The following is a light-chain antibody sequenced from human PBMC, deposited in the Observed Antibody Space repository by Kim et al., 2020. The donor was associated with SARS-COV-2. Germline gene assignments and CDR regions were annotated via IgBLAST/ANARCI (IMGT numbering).Light chain of an antibody. CDR1: SNNVGNQG. Sequence: RQTATLTCSGNSNNVGNQGAAWLQQHRGHPPRLLSYRNNNRPSGISERFSASRSGNTASLTITGLQPEDETDYYCSAWDSSLSAWVFGGGTKVTVL. CDR2: RNN. V-gene: IGLV10-54*04. CDR3: SAWDSSLSAWV. J-gene: IGLJ3*02.